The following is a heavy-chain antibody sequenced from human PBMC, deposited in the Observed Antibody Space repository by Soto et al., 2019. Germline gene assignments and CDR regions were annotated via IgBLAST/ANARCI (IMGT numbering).Heavy chain of an antibody. CDR3: ARASIWFGELFSYYYYGMDV. CDR1: GYTFSGYY. Sequence: ASVKVSCKASGYTFSGYYMHLVRQAPGQRLEWMGWINAGNGNTKYSQKFQGRVTITRDTSASTAYMELSSLRSEDTAVYYCARASIWFGELFSYYYYGMDVWGQGTTVTVSS. D-gene: IGHD3-10*01. CDR2: INAGNGNT. J-gene: IGHJ6*02. V-gene: IGHV1-3*01.